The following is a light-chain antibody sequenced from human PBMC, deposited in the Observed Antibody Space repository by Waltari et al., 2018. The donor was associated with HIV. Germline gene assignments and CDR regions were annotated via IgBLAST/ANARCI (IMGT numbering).Light chain of an antibody. CDR2: DDT. V-gene: IGLV3-21*02. J-gene: IGLJ1*01. CDR3: HVWDRAGDGHV. Sequence: SYVLTQPPSESVAPGQTARVTCGGQNVGSNSVHWYQQKAGQPPTLVLYDDTDRPSGIPERFSGSNSGNTATLTISRVEVGDEADYYCHVWDRAGDGHVFGSGTKVTV. CDR1: NVGSNS.